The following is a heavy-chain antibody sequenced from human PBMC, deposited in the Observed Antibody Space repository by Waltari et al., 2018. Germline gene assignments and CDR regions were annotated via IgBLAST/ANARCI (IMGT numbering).Heavy chain of an antibody. CDR1: GYSISSGYY. Sequence: QVQLQESGPGLVKPSETLSLTCAVSGYSISSGYYWGWIRQPPGKGLEWIGSIYHSGSTYYNPSLKSRFTISVDTSKNQFSLKLSSVTAADTAVYYCARSHSSSPLLFGYWGQGTLVTVSS. V-gene: IGHV4-38-2*01. D-gene: IGHD6-13*01. CDR3: ARSHSSSPLLFGY. CDR2: IYHSGST. J-gene: IGHJ4*02.